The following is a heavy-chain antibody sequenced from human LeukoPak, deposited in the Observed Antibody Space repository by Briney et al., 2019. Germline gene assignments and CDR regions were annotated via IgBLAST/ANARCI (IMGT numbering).Heavy chain of an antibody. J-gene: IGHJ3*02. CDR1: GFTFSSYA. CDR3: AKDEAAADYAFDI. D-gene: IGHD6-13*01. Sequence: GGSLRLSCAASGFTFSSYAMSWVRQAPGKGLEWVSAISGSGGSTYYADSVKGRFTISRDNSKNTLYLQMKSLRAEDTAVYYCAKDEAAADYAFDIWGQGTMVTVSS. CDR2: ISGSGGST. V-gene: IGHV3-23*01.